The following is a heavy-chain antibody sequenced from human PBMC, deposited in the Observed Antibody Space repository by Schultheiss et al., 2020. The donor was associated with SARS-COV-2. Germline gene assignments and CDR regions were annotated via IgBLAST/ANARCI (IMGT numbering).Heavy chain of an antibody. D-gene: IGHD2/OR15-2a*01. CDR3: ARDKRPEPKFYIISASDYYGMDV. CDR1: GFTFSTYA. V-gene: IGHV3-64*02. CDR2: ISSNGVTT. J-gene: IGHJ6*02. Sequence: GGSLRLSCAASGFTFSTYAMHWVRQAPGKGLEYVSAISSNGVTTYYVDSVKGRFTISRDDSKNSLYLQMNSLKIEDTAVYYCARDKRPEPKFYIISASDYYGMDVWGQGTTVTVSS.